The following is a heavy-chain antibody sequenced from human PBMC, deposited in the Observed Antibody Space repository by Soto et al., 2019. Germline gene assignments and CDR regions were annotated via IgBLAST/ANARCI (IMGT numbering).Heavy chain of an antibody. J-gene: IGHJ4*02. CDR2: ISPYSGYT. CDR1: GYSFMKYG. Sequence: ASVKVSCKGFGYSFMKYGINCVLQAPLQGLEWVGWISPYSGYTHSAQKFHGRLTLTTDTAASTAYMELRILRSADTALYYCAREASVLIPAAQPSRFDSWGQGTLVTVSS. V-gene: IGHV1-18*01. D-gene: IGHD2-2*01. CDR3: AREASVLIPAAQPSRFDS.